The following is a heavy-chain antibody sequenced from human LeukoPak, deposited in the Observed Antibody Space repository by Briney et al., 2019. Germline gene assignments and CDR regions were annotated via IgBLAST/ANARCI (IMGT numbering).Heavy chain of an antibody. CDR2: IRYDGSNK. D-gene: IGHD3-22*01. CDR3: ARSYDSSGYFSYYYYGLDV. CDR1: GFTFSSYG. J-gene: IGHJ6*02. V-gene: IGHV3-30*02. Sequence: PGGSLRLSCAASGFTFSSYGMHWVRQAPGKGLEWVASIRYDGSNKYYADSVKGRFTISRDNSKNTLYLQMNSLRAEDTAVYYCARSYDSSGYFSYYYYGLDVWGQGTTVTVSS.